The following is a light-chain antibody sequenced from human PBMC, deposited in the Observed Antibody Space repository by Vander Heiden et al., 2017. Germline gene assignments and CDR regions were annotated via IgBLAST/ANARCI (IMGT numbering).Light chain of an antibody. V-gene: IGLV2-18*01. Sequence: QSALTPPPSVSGSPGPSVTISCTGTSSDIGSYNRLSCYQPPPGTAPNLMVYEVSNRPSAAPERFSGSKSGTTASPTSSGPQAEEEGDYYWSLHTTSSTFVIFGGGTKLTVL. CDR3: SLHTTSSTFVI. CDR2: EVS. J-gene: IGLJ2*01. CDR1: SSDIGSYNR.